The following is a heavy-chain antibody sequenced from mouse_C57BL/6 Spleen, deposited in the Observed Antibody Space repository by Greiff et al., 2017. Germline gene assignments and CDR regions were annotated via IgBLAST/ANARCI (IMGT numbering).Heavy chain of an antibody. CDR1: GFTFSDYG. CDR3: ARRSKGDYYYAMDY. CDR2: ISSGSSTI. J-gene: IGHJ4*01. D-gene: IGHD1-1*01. V-gene: IGHV5-17*01. Sequence: EVQGVESGGGLVKPGGSLKLSCAASGFTFSDYGMHWVRQAPEKGLEWVAYISSGSSTIYYADTVKGRFTISRDNAKNTLFLQMTSLRSEDTAMYYCARRSKGDYYYAMDYWGQGTSVTVSS.